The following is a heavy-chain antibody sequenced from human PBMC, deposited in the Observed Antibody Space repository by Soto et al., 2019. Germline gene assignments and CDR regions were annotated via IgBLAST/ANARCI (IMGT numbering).Heavy chain of an antibody. D-gene: IGHD3-16*01. CDR1: GASISSSY. V-gene: IGHV4-59*01. CDR3: ARDAGGRGNGAFDI. Sequence: PSETLSLTCTVSGASISSSYWSWIRQPPGKGLEWIGYVYYTGNTKYNPSLKSRVTISVDTSKNQFSLKLSSMTAADTAVYYCARDAGGRGNGAFDIWGQGTMVTVSS. CDR2: VYYTGNT. J-gene: IGHJ3*02.